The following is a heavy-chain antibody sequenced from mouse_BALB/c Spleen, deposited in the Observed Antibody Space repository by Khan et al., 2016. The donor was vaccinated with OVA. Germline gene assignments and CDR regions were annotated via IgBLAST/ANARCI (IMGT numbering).Heavy chain of an antibody. Sequence: EVELVESGGDLVKPGGSLKLSCAASGFTFSTYGMSWVRQAPDKRLEWVATVSTGGSYTYYPDSVKGRFTISRDNAKNTLYLQMSGLRSEDTAMFYCTRRAYYYVRGGFGYRGQRNLVTSSA. CDR2: VSTGGSYT. J-gene: IGHJ3*02. CDR3: TRRAYYYVRGGFGY. D-gene: IGHD1-1*01. CDR1: GFTFSTYG. V-gene: IGHV5-6*01.